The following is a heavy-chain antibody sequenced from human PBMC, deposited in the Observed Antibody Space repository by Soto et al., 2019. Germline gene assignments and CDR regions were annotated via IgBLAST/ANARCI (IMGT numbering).Heavy chain of an antibody. J-gene: IGHJ5*02. V-gene: IGHV4-59*08. Sequence: SETLSLTCTVSGGSISSYYWSWIQQPPGKGLEWIGYIYDSGSTNYNPSLKSRVTISVDTSKNRFSLKLSSVTAADTAVYYCARLGDTPYNWFDPWGQGTLVTVSS. CDR3: ARLGDTPYNWFDP. CDR2: IYDSGST. D-gene: IGHD5-18*01. CDR1: GGSISSYY.